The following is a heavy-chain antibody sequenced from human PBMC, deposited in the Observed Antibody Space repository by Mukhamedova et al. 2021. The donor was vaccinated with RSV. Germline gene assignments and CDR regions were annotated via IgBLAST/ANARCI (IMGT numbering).Heavy chain of an antibody. CDR1: SSYG. Sequence: SSYGMHWVRQAPGKGLEWVAFIRYDGSNKYYADSVKGLFTISRDNSKNTLYLQMNSLRAEDTAVYYCAKDGAAADHYYYYYMDV. CDR3: AKDGAAADHYYYYYMDV. D-gene: IGHD6-13*01. CDR2: IRYDGSNK. V-gene: IGHV3-30*02. J-gene: IGHJ6*03.